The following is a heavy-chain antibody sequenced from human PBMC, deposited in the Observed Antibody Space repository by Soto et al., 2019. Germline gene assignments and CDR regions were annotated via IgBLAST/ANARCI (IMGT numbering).Heavy chain of an antibody. CDR1: GGSISSYY. CDR2: IYYIGST. J-gene: IGHJ4*02. V-gene: IGHV4-59*01. D-gene: IGHD3-3*01. CDR3: ARDRGDFWSGEGNGYFDY. Sequence: PSETLSLTCTVSGGSISSYYWSWIRQPPGKGLEWIGYIYYIGSTNYNPSLKSRVTISVDTSKNQFSLKLSSVTAADTAVYYCARDRGDFWSGEGNGYFDYWGQGTLVTVSS.